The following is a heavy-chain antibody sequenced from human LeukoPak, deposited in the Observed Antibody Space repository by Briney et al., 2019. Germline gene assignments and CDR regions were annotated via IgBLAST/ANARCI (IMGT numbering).Heavy chain of an antibody. CDR2: ISGNGDDT. D-gene: IGHD4-23*01. Sequence: GGSLRLSCTVSGFTFNSYAMSWVRQAPGKGLERVSSISGNGDDTYHADSVKGRFTVSRDNSKSTLYLQMNSLRAEDTAVFYCATDRKVGTWDPRFNYWGQGALVTVSS. J-gene: IGHJ4*02. CDR1: GFTFNSYA. V-gene: IGHV3-23*01. CDR3: ATDRKVGTWDPRFNY.